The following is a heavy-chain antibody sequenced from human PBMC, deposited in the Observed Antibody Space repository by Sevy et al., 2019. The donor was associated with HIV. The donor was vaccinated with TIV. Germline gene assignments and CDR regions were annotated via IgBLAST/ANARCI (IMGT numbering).Heavy chain of an antibody. CDR2: ISTSSSSI. CDR1: GFSFSGYS. D-gene: IGHD7-27*01. J-gene: IGHJ2*01. V-gene: IGHV3-48*02. CDR3: ARDPGFWYFDL. Sequence: GGSLRLSCAASGFSFSGYSMNWVRQAPGKGLEWVSYISTSSSSIHYADSMKGRFTVSRDNAKNSLYLQMNNLSDEETAIYYCARDPGFWYFDLWGRGTLVTVSS.